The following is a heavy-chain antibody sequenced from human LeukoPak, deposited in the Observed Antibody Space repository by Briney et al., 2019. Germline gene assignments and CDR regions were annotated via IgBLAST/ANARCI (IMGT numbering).Heavy chain of an antibody. Sequence: GGSLRLSRAASVFTFSGYAMTWVRQAPGKGLEWVSGISASGGSAYYADSVKGRFTISRDNSKNTLYLQINSLRAEDTAVYYCAARPRAGTSLLLYWSQGSLVTVSS. V-gene: IGHV3-23*01. CDR3: AARPRAGTSLLLY. D-gene: IGHD1-1*01. CDR2: ISASGGSA. CDR1: VFTFSGYA. J-gene: IGHJ4*02.